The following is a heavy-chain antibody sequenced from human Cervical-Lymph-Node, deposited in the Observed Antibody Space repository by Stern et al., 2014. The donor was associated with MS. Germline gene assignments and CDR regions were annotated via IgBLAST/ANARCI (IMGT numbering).Heavy chain of an antibody. CDR1: GDSLSSSTFY. CDR3: ARHQLGYGYAYLRY. D-gene: IGHD5-18*01. J-gene: IGHJ4*02. Sequence: VQLVESGPGLVKPSDTLSLTCSVSGDSLSSSTFYWGWIRQPPGKGPEWIGSVYYSGNNYYQPSLKSRVPISVDTSKHPLSLRRTCVTAADTAVYYCARHQLGYGYAYLRYWGQGTLVTVSS. V-gene: IGHV4-39*01. CDR2: VYYSGNN.